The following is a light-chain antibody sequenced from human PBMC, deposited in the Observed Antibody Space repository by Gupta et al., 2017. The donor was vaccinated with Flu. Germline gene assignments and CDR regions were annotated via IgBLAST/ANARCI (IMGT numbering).Light chain of an antibody. CDR1: QSINSTY. V-gene: IGKV3-20*01. J-gene: IGKJ2*03. CDR3: QQYSNSRHS. CDR2: SAS. Sequence: EIMLRQSQGTLPFSPGERATRSCRAIQSINSTYLAWYQQKPGQAPRLLILSASSRATGIPDRFSGSGSGTDFTLTIYRLEPEDFALYYCQQYSNSRHSFGQGTKVEIK.